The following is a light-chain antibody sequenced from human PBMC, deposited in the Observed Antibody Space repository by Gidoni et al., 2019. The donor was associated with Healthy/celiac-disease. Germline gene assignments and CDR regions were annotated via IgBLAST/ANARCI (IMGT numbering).Light chain of an antibody. CDR2: YDS. CDR1: NIGSKS. J-gene: IGLJ2*01. V-gene: IGLV3-21*04. Sequence: SYVLTQPPSVSVAPGKTARITRGGNNIGSKSVHWYQQKPGQAPVLVIYYDSDRPSGIPERFSGSNSGNTATLTISRVEAGYEADYYCQVWDSSSDHPVFGGGTKLTVL. CDR3: QVWDSSSDHPV.